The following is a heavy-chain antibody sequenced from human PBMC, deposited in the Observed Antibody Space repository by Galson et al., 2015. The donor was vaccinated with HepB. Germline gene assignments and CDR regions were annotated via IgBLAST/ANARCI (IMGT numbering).Heavy chain of an antibody. CDR1: GYSVIELS. D-gene: IGHD6-19*01. Sequence: SVKVSCKVSGYSVIELSMHWVRQAPGKGLEWMGGFDPEDGETIYAQKFEDRVTMTEDTSTDTAYMELSSLTSEDTAVYYCATRDRMEVAEFSEFYYGMDVWGQGTAVTVSS. CDR2: FDPEDGET. J-gene: IGHJ6*02. CDR3: ATRDRMEVAEFSEFYYGMDV. V-gene: IGHV1-24*01.